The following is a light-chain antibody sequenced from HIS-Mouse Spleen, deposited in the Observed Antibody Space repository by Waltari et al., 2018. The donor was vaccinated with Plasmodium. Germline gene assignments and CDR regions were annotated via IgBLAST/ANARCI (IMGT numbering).Light chain of an antibody. Sequence: EIVLTQSPGTLSLSPGERATLSCRASQSVSSSYLAWYQQKPGQAPRLRIYGASSRATGIPDSFSGNESGTDFTLTISRLEPEDFAVYYCQQYGSSPYTFGQGTKLEIK. CDR2: GAS. CDR1: QSVSSSY. V-gene: IGKV3-20*01. CDR3: QQYGSSPYT. J-gene: IGKJ2*01.